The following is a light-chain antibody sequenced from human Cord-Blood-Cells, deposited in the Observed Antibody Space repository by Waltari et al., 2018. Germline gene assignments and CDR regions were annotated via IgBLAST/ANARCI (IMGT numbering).Light chain of an antibody. V-gene: IGKV4-1*01. CDR3: QQYYSTPPFT. CDR2: WAS. Sequence: DIVITQSPDSLAVSLGERATINCNSSQSVLYSSNNKNYLAWYQQKPGQPPKLLIYWASTRESGVPDRFSGSGSRTDFTLTISSLQAEDVAVYYCQQYYSTPPFTFGPGTKVDIK. CDR1: QSVLYSSNNKNY. J-gene: IGKJ3*01.